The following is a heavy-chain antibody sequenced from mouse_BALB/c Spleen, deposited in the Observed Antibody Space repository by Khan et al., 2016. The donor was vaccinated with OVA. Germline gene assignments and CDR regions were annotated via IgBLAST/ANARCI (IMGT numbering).Heavy chain of an antibody. CDR3: AGSGYDFFAY. J-gene: IGHJ3*01. CDR2: IYPGDGDT. Sequence: QVQLQQSGAELVRPGSSVKISCKASGYVFSSYWMNWVKQRPGQGLEWIGQIYPGDGDTNYNGKFKGKVTLTADKSSSTAYMQISSLTSEDSAVYFCAGSGYDFFAYWGQGTLVTVYA. CDR1: GYVFSSYW. V-gene: IGHV1-80*01. D-gene: IGHD2-14*01.